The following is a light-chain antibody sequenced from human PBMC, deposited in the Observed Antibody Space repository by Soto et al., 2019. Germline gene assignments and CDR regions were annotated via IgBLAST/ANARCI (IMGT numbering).Light chain of an antibody. CDR1: QSVKTF. CDR2: DAS. CDR3: QQRRNWPSIT. V-gene: IGKV3-11*01. J-gene: IGKJ5*01. Sequence: EIVMTQSPGTLSLSSGERATLSCRASQSVKTFLVWYQQRPGQAPRLLIYDASHRAAGIPARFSGSGFGTEFALTISSLEPEDAAVYFCQQRRNWPSITFGQGTRLE.